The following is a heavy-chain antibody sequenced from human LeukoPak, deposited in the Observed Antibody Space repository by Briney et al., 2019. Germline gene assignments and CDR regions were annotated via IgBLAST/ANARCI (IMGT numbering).Heavy chain of an antibody. V-gene: IGHV1-46*01. D-gene: IGHD6-19*01. J-gene: IGHJ5*02. CDR3: ATKAVAGNLGVDP. Sequence: ASVKVSCKASGYTFTSYYMHWVRQAPGQGLEWMGIINPSGGSTSYAQKFQGRVTMTRDTSASTVYMELSSLRSEDTAVYYCATKAVAGNLGVDPWGQGTLVTVSS. CDR1: GYTFTSYY. CDR2: INPSGGST.